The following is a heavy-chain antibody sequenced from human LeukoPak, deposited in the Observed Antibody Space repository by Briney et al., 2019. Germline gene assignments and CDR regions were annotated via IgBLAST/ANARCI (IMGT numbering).Heavy chain of an antibody. CDR3: AAASLGTAMVLSY. CDR1: GFTFTSSA. CDR2: IVVGSGNT. V-gene: IGHV1-58*01. Sequence: GASVKVSCKASGFTFTSSAVQWVRQARGQRLEWIGWIVVGSGNTNYAQKFQERVTITRDMSTSTAYMELSSLRSEHTAVYYCAAASLGTAMVLSYWGQGTLVTVSS. J-gene: IGHJ4*02. D-gene: IGHD5-18*01.